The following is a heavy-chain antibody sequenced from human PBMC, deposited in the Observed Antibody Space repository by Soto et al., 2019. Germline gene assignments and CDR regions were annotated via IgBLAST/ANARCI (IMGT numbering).Heavy chain of an antibody. CDR2: IVVGSGNT. J-gene: IGHJ6*02. D-gene: IGHD1-20*01. CDR3: AAPYNWNYYYGMDV. V-gene: IGHV1-58*01. Sequence: SVKVSCKASGFTFTSSAVQWVRQARGQRLEWIGWIVVGSGNTNYAQKFQERVTITRDMSTSTAYMELSSLRSEDTAVYYCAAPYNWNYYYGMDVWGQGTTVAVSS. CDR1: GFTFTSSA.